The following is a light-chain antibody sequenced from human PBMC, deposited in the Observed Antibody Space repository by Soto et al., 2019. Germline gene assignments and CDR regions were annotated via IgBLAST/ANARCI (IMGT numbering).Light chain of an antibody. CDR3: QQYGSPPWT. CDR1: QSVSSRY. Sequence: EIVLTQSPCTLSLSPLERSTLSCRASQSVSSRYLGWYQQRFGQAPGLLIYGASSRATGIPDRFSGSGSGTDFTLTISSLEPEDFAVYYCQQYGSPPWTFGQGTKVDIK. V-gene: IGKV3-20*01. CDR2: GAS. J-gene: IGKJ1*01.